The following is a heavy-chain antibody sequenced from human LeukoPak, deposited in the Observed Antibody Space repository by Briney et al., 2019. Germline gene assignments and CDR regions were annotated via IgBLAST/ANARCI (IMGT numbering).Heavy chain of an antibody. CDR3: AKRSGYTTGSFFDF. D-gene: IGHD5-12*01. Sequence: PGGSLRLSCAASGFSFSSYAMSWVRQAPGKGVEWVSSISGSGDNTYYAESVKGRFTISRDNSKNTLFLQMNSLRAEDTAVFYCAKRSGYTTGSFFDFWGQGTLVTVSS. CDR2: ISGSGDNT. CDR1: GFSFSSYA. J-gene: IGHJ4*02. V-gene: IGHV3-23*01.